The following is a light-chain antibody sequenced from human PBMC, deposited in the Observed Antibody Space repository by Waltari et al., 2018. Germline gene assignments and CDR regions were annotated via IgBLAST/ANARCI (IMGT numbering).Light chain of an antibody. CDR3: AAWDDRLNGVV. CDR1: TSHIGNTS. CDR2: RND. V-gene: IGLV1-44*01. Sequence: QSILAQSPSASGAPGQGVTVSCSGDTSHIGNTSFSWDQLLPGMAPKLLIYRNDQRPSGVPARFSASKSDASASASLTISGLQPGDEGDYFCAAWDDRLNGVVFGGGTKLTVL. J-gene: IGLJ2*01.